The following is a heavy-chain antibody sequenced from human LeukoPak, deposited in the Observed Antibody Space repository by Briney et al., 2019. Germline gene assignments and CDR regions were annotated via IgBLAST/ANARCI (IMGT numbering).Heavy chain of an antibody. CDR3: ARARYYDILTGYYHFDY. Sequence: GSSVKVSCKASGGTFSSCAISWVRQAPGQGREWMGGIIPIFGTANYAQKFQGRVTITTDESTSTAYMELRSLRSEDTAVYYCARARYYDILTGYYHFDYWGQGTLVTVSS. CDR2: IIPIFGTA. CDR1: GGTFSSCA. V-gene: IGHV1-69*05. J-gene: IGHJ4*02. D-gene: IGHD3-9*01.